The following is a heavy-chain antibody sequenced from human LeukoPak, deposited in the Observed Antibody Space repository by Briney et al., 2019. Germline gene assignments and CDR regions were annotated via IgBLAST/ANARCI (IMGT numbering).Heavy chain of an antibody. CDR3: AKDGRDGYNYFDY. CDR1: GFTFSSYG. CDR2: ISYDGSNK. V-gene: IGHV3-30*18. D-gene: IGHD5-24*01. J-gene: IGHJ4*02. Sequence: GGSLRLSCAASGFTFSSYGMHWVRQAPGKGLEWVAVISYDGSNKYYADSVKGRFTIPRDNSKNTLYLQMNSLRAEDTAVYYCAKDGRDGYNYFDYWGQGTLVTVSS.